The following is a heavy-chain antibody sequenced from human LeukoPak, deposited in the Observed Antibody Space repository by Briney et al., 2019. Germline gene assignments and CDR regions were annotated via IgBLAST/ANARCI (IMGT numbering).Heavy chain of an antibody. V-gene: IGHV4-39*07. CDR2: IYYSGST. CDR3: ATRKIVVVPAAINWFDP. J-gene: IGHJ5*02. D-gene: IGHD2-2*01. Sequence: PSETLSLTCTVSGGSISSSSYYWGWIRQPPGKGLEWIGSIYYSGSTNYNPSLKSRVTISVDTSKNQFSLKLSSVTAADTAVYYCATRKIVVVPAAINWFDPWGQGTLVTVSS. CDR1: GGSISSSSYY.